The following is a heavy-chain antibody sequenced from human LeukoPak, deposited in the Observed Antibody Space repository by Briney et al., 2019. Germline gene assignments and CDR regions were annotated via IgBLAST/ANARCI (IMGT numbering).Heavy chain of an antibody. V-gene: IGHV3-30*04. J-gene: IGHJ4*02. Sequence: HPGGSLRLSCAASGFTFRSYAMHWVRQAPGKGLEGVAVISYDGSNKYYAGSVKRRFTISRHNYKNALYLQMNSLRAEDTAVYYCAKDCSSTSSYGYWGQGTLVTVSS. CDR3: AKDCSSTSSYGY. D-gene: IGHD2-2*01. CDR1: GFTFRSYA. CDR2: ISYDGSNK.